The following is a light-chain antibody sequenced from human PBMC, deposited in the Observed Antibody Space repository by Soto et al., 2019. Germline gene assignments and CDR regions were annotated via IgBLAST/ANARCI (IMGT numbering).Light chain of an antibody. CDR2: EGS. CDR1: SSDVGSYKL. Sequence: QSALTQPDSGSGSPGQSITLSCTGTSSDVGSYKLVSWYQQYPGKAPKLMIYEGSKRPSGVSNRFSGSKSGNTASLTISGIRAEYEADYYLCSYPGSISVLVFGGGTQLPV. CDR3: CSYPGSISVLV. J-gene: IGLJ2*01. V-gene: IGLV2-23*01.